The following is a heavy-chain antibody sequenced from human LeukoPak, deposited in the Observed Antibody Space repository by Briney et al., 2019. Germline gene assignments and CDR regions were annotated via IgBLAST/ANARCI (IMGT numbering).Heavy chain of an antibody. CDR3: ARGERGRTYGPGIRGFDP. J-gene: IGHJ5*02. CDR2: INHSGST. CDR1: GGSFSGYY. V-gene: IGHV4-34*01. D-gene: IGHD3-10*01. Sequence: SETLSLTCAVYGGSFSGYYWSWIRQPPGKGLEWIGEINHSGSTNYNPSLKSRVTISVDTSKNQFSLKLSSVTAADTAVYYCARGERGRTYGPGIRGFDPWGQGTLVTVSS.